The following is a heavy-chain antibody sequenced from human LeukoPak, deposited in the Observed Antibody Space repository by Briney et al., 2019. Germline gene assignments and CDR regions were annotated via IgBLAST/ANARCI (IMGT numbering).Heavy chain of an antibody. Sequence: SETLSLTCTVAIGSLNSYFWTWVRQPAGKGLEWIGRVSDTGRAYYNPSLESRVTISLDTSKNQFSLKVTSVTAADTAVYYCARGKEMTRTSGYYSFDLWGQGTLVSVSS. D-gene: IGHD3-9*01. J-gene: IGHJ4*02. CDR1: IGSLNSYF. CDR3: ARGKEMTRTSGYYSFDL. V-gene: IGHV4-4*07. CDR2: VSDTGRA.